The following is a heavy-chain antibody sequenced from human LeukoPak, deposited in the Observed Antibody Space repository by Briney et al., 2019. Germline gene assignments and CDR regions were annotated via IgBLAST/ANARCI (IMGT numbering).Heavy chain of an antibody. CDR1: GFTFSSYE. CDR2: ISSSSSYK. CDR3: ARSPRYCSGGNCFSREFDY. D-gene: IGHD2-15*01. Sequence: GGSLRLSCAASGFTFSSYEMNWVRQAPGQGLEWISYISSSSSYKNSADSVKGRFTISRDDDKNSLYLQMNSLRAEDTAVYYCARSPRYCSGGNCFSREFDYWGQGTLVTVSS. V-gene: IGHV3-48*03. J-gene: IGHJ4*02.